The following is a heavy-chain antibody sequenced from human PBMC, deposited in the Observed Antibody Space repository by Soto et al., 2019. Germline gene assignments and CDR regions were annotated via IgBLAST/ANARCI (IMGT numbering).Heavy chain of an antibody. D-gene: IGHD3-16*02. Sequence: SSETLSLTCTVSGGSISSYYWSWIRQPPGKGLEWIGYIYYSGSTNYNPSLKSRVTISVDTSKNQFSLKLSSVTAADTAVYYCARVDYDYIWGSYRYTDDAFDIWGQGTMVTVSS. CDR3: ARVDYDYIWGSYRYTDDAFDI. J-gene: IGHJ3*02. V-gene: IGHV4-59*01. CDR1: GGSISSYY. CDR2: IYYSGST.